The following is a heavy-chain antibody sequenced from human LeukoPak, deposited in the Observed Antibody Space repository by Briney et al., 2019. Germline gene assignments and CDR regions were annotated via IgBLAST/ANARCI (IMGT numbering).Heavy chain of an antibody. D-gene: IGHD4-17*01. J-gene: IGHJ3*02. V-gene: IGHV4-59*11. Sequence: SETLSLTCTVSGDSFSSHYWTWIRQPPGKGLEWIGYISYRGSTNYNPSLKSRVTISIDTSKNQFPLRLSSVTAADTAVYCARDLVTVTKGFDIWGQGTMVSVSS. CDR2: ISYRGST. CDR1: GDSFSSHY. CDR3: ARDLVTVTKGFDI.